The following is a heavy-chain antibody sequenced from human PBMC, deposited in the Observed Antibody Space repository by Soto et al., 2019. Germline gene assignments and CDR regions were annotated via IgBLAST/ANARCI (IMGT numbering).Heavy chain of an antibody. CDR2: ISYDGSNK. Sequence: QVQLVESGGGVVQPGRSLRLSCAASGFTFSSYGMHWVRQAPGKGLEWVAVISYDGSNKYYADSVKGRFTISRDNSKHTLYLQMNGLRAEDTAVYYCAKDSGRWLQLTWYFDLWGRGTLVTVSS. CDR3: AKDSGRWLQLTWYFDL. CDR1: GFTFSSYG. J-gene: IGHJ2*01. D-gene: IGHD1-1*01. V-gene: IGHV3-30*18.